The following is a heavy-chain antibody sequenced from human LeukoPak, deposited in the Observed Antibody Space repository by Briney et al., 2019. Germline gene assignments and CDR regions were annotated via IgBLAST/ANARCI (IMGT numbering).Heavy chain of an antibody. D-gene: IGHD7-27*01. J-gene: IGHJ4*02. CDR2: INHSGST. CDR3: ARGWGLFDY. Sequence: SETLSLTCAVYGGCFSGYYWSWIRQPPGKGLEWIGEINHSGSTNYNPSLKSRVTISVDTSKNQFSLKLSSVTAADTAVYYCARGWGLFDYWGQGTLVSVSS. V-gene: IGHV4-34*01. CDR1: GGCFSGYY.